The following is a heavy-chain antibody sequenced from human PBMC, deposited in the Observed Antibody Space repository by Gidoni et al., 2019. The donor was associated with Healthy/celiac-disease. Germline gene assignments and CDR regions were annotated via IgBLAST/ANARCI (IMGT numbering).Heavy chain of an antibody. CDR2: IIPIFGTA. CDR3: ARAYYYGSGSYLSGLDY. Sequence: QVQLVQSGAEVKKPGSSVKVSCKASGGNFSGYAISWVRQAPGQGLEWMGGIIPIFGTANYAQKFQGRVTITADESTSTAYMELSSLRSEDTAVYYCARAYYYGSGSYLSGLDYWGQGTLVTVSS. V-gene: IGHV1-69*01. CDR1: GGNFSGYA. D-gene: IGHD3-10*01. J-gene: IGHJ4*02.